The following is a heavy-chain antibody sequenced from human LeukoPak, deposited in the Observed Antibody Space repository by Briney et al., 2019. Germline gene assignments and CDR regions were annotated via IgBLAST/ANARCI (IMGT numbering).Heavy chain of an antibody. Sequence: PSGTLSLTCAVYGGSFSGYYWSWIRQPPGKGLEWIGEINHSGSTNYNPSLKSRVTISVDTSKNQFSLKLSSVTAADTAVYYCARGLVTMVRGVISSVSRFDYWGQGTLVTVSS. CDR2: INHSGST. CDR3: ARGLVTMVRGVISSVSRFDY. D-gene: IGHD3-10*01. J-gene: IGHJ4*02. V-gene: IGHV4-34*01. CDR1: GGSFSGYY.